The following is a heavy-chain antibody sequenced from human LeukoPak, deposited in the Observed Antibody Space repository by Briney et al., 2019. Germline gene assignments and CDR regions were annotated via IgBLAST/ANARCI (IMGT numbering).Heavy chain of an antibody. CDR2: ISSSSSYI. D-gene: IGHD4-17*01. J-gene: IGHJ1*01. CDR1: GFTFSSYS. CDR3: ARLQPDGTTVNFQH. V-gene: IGHV3-21*04. Sequence: GGSLRLSCAASGFTFSSYSMNWVRQAPGKGLEWVSSISSSSSYIYYADSVKGRFTISRDNAKNSLYLQMNSQRAEDTAVYYCARLQPDGTTVNFQHWGQGTLVTVSS.